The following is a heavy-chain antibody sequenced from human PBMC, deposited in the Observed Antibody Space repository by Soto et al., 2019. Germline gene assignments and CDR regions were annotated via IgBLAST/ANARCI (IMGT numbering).Heavy chain of an antibody. D-gene: IGHD6-13*01. CDR3: ARDRYSRGY. Sequence: SETLFLTCTVSGGSSSNYYWSWFRQPPGKGLEWIGYIYYSGSTNYNPSLKSRVTISVDTTKKQFSLHLSSVTAADTAVYYCARDRYSRGYWGQGTLVTVSS. V-gene: IGHV4-59*01. CDR1: GGSSSNYY. J-gene: IGHJ4*02. CDR2: IYYSGST.